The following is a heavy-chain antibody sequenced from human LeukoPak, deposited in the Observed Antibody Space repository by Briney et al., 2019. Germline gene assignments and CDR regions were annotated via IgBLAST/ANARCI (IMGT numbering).Heavy chain of an antibody. CDR3: VRGFCRGDSCYSAEYFQH. CDR1: GDSFSGYY. D-gene: IGHD2-15*01. J-gene: IGHJ1*01. CDR2: IIHNGSR. V-gene: IGHV4-34*01. Sequence: SETLSLTCDVYGDSFSGYYWTWIRQTPEKGLEWVGEIIHNGSRSVNPSLESRVTISVDTSKNQFSLKLTSVTAADTSVYYCVRGFCRGDSCYSAEYFQHWGQGTLVTVSS.